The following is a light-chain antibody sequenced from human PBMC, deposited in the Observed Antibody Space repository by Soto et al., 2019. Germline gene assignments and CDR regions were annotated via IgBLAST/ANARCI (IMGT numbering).Light chain of an antibody. J-gene: IGKJ4*01. CDR1: QSVLYSSNNKNY. Sequence: DIVMTQSPDSLAVSLGERATINCKSSQSVLYSSNNKNYVAWYQQRPGQPPKLLIYWTSIRESEVPDRFSGSGSGTDFTLTISSLQAEDVAVYFCQQYYSPPLTFGGGTKVEIK. V-gene: IGKV4-1*01. CDR2: WTS. CDR3: QQYYSPPLT.